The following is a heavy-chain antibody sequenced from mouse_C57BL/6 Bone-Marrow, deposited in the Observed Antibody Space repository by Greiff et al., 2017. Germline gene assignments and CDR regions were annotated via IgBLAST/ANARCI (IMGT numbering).Heavy chain of an antibody. J-gene: IGHJ4*01. D-gene: IGHD2-4*01. CDR1: GFSLTSYG. CDR2: IWSDGST. Sequence: VKLVESGPGLVAPSQSLSITCTVSGFSLTSYGVHWVRQPPGKGLEWLVVIWSDGSTTYNSALKSRLSISKDNSKSQVFLKMNSLQTDDTAMYYCARQEIYYDYDDYAMDYWGQGTSVTVSS. CDR3: ARQEIYYDYDDYAMDY. V-gene: IGHV2-6-1*01.